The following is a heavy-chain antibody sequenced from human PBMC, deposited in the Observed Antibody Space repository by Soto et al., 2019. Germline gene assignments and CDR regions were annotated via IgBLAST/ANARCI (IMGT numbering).Heavy chain of an antibody. V-gene: IGHV3-9*01. J-gene: IGHJ4*02. CDR2: ISWNSGSI. CDR1: GFTFDDYA. CDR3: AKSYYYDSSGYYFDY. Sequence: LRLSCAASGFTFDDYAMHWVRQAPGKGLEWVSGISWNSGSIGYADSVKGRFTISRDNAKNSLYLQMNSLRAEDTALYYCAKSYYYDSSGYYFDYWGQGTLVTVSS. D-gene: IGHD3-22*01.